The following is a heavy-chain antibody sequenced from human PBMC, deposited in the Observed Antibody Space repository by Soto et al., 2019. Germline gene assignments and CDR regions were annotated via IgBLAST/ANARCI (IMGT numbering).Heavy chain of an antibody. Sequence: QVQLQQWGAGLLKPSETLSLTCAVYGGSFSGYYWSWIRQPPGKGLEWIGEINHSGSTNYNPSLKSRVTISVDTSTNQFSMKLSTVTAADKAVYYCASGRLGASGRGDYWGQGTLVTVYS. CDR3: ASGRLGASGRGDY. J-gene: IGHJ4*02. CDR2: INHSGST. D-gene: IGHD5-12*01. CDR1: GGSFSGYY. V-gene: IGHV4-34*01.